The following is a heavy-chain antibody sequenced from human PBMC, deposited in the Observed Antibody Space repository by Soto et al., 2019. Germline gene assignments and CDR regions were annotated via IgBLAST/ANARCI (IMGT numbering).Heavy chain of an antibody. CDR3: TTVARYSSSWSSQYYFDY. CDR1: GFTFSNAW. Sequence: EVQLVESGGGLVKPGGSLRLSCAASGFTFSNAWMSWVRQAPGKGLEWVGRIKSKTDGGTTDYAAPVKGRFTISRDDSKNTLYLQMNSLKTEDTAVYYCTTVARYSSSWSSQYYFDYWGQGTLVTVSS. J-gene: IGHJ4*02. D-gene: IGHD6-13*01. CDR2: IKSKTDGGTT. V-gene: IGHV3-15*01.